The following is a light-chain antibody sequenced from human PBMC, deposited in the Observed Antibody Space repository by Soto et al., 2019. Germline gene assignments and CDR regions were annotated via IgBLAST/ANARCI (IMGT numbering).Light chain of an antibody. J-gene: IGLJ2*01. V-gene: IGLV1-44*01. CDR1: SSNIGSNT. Sequence: QSVLTQPPSASATPGQRVTISCSGSSSNIGSNTVNWYQQLPGTAPKLLIYSNNQRPSGVPDRFSGSKSGTSASLAISGLQSEEEADYYCAAWDDSPNGPVFGGGTKLTVL. CDR3: AAWDDSPNGPV. CDR2: SNN.